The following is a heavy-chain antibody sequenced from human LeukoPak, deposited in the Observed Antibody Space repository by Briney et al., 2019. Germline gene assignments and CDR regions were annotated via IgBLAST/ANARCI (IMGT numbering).Heavy chain of an antibody. V-gene: IGHV3-23*01. CDR2: IGTSYTDT. CDR3: ARQSRITMIVVVISLWGYFDY. Sequence: PGGSLRLSCAASRFTFRSSAMTWVRQAPGKGLEWVSSIGTSYTDTYSTDSVKGRFTISRDNSKSTLYLQMNSLRAEDTAVYYCARQSRITMIVVVISLWGYFDYWGQGTLVTVSS. J-gene: IGHJ4*02. D-gene: IGHD3-22*01. CDR1: RFTFRSSA.